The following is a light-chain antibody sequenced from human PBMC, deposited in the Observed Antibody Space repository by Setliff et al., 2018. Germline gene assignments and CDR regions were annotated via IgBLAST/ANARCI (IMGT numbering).Light chain of an antibody. V-gene: IGLV1-44*01. CDR2: RDD. CDR3: GAWDDSLNGPV. CDR1: SSNIESNS. J-gene: IGLJ2*01. Sequence: QSVLTQTPSASGTPGQRVVISCSGSSSNIESNSVSWFQQLPRTAPKLLIYRDDQRPSGVPARFSGSRSGTSASLAISGLQSEDEADYYCGAWDDSLNGPVFGGGTKVT.